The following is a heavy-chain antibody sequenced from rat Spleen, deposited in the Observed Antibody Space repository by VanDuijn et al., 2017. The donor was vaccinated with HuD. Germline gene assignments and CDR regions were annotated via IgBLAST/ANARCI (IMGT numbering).Heavy chain of an antibody. CDR3: ASRDY. CDR1: GFTFSNYG. J-gene: IGHJ2*01. CDR2: ISYDGSYT. Sequence: EVRLVESGGGLEQPGRSLKLSCAASGFTFSNYGMAWVRPAPTKGLEWVATISYDGSYTYYRDSVKGRFSISRDNARSTLSLQMDSLRSEDTATYYCASRDYWGQGVMVTVSS. V-gene: IGHV5-29*01.